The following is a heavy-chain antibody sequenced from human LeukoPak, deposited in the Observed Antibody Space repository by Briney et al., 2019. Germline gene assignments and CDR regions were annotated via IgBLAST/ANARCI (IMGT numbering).Heavy chain of an antibody. CDR2: INSDGSST. V-gene: IGHV3-74*01. D-gene: IGHD2-2*01. CDR3: ARDGVSVVPAEYLTFDY. J-gene: IGHJ4*02. Sequence: GGSLRLSCAASGFTFSSYWMHWVRQAPGKGLVWVSRINSDGSSTSYADSVKGRFTISRDNAKNTLYLQMNSLRAEDTAVYYCARDGVSVVPAEYLTFDYWGQGTLVTVSS. CDR1: GFTFSSYW.